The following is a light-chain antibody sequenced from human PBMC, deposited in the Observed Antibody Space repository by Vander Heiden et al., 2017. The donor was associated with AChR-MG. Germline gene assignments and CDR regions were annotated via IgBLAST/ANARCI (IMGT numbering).Light chain of an antibody. Sequence: EIVLTQSPGTLSLSPGERATLSCRASQSVSSYLAWYQQKPGQAPRLLIYDASNRVTGIPARFSGSGSGTDFTLTMMSLEPEDFAVYYCHERSNLPYTFGQGTKLEIK. CDR2: DAS. V-gene: IGKV3-11*01. CDR3: HERSNLPYT. J-gene: IGKJ2*01. CDR1: QSVSSY.